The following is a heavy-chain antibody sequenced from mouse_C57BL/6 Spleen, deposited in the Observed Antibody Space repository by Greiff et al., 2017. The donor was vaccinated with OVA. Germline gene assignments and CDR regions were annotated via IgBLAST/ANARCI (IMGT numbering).Heavy chain of an antibody. CDR2: IDPSDSYT. J-gene: IGHJ2*01. D-gene: IGHD3-3*01. CDR3: ARGTTGFDY. Sequence: QVQLQQPGAELVMPGASVKLSYKASGYTFTSYWMHWVKQRPGQGLEWIGEIDPSDSYTNYNQKFKGKSTLTVDKSSSTAYMQLSSLTSEDSAVYYCARGTTGFDYWGQGTTLTVSS. CDR1: GYTFTSYW. V-gene: IGHV1-69*01.